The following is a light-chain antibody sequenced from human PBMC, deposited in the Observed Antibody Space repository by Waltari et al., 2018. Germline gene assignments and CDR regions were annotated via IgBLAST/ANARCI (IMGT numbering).Light chain of an antibody. CDR2: AAS. V-gene: IGKV3-20*01. CDR3: QNHERLPAT. J-gene: IGKJ1*01. Sequence: ALTQSPGTLSLSPGETATLTCRASQRVSKSLVWYQQRPGHAPRLLIYAASTRPTGVPERFSGIGYGTDFTLTISLLEPEYFAVYYCQNHERLPATFGQGTKVEIK. CDR1: QRVSKS.